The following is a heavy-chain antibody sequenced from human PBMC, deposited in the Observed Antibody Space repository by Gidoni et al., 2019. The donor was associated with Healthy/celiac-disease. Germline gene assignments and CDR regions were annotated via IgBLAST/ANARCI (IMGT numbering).Heavy chain of an antibody. D-gene: IGHD3-3*01. Sequence: EVQLVESGGGLVQPGRSLRLSCAASGFTFVDSPSHLFRHAPGKALEWVSGISWNSGSICYADSVKGRFTISRDNAKNSLYLQMNSLRAEDTALYYCAKDGYDFWSGYYLPYYYYMDVWGKGTTVTVSS. CDR3: AKDGYDFWSGYYLPYYYYMDV. CDR1: GFTFVDSP. CDR2: ISWNSGSI. J-gene: IGHJ6*03. V-gene: IGHV3-9*01.